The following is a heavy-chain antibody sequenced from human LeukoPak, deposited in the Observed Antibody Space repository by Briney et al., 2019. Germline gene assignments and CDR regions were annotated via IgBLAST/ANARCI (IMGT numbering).Heavy chain of an antibody. CDR3: VREWLFDL. J-gene: IGHJ2*01. CDR1: LFTFCRHI. D-gene: IGHD5-24*01. V-gene: IGHV3-48*02. CDR2: VSSGSNII. Sequence: GGALRLSRVACLFTFCRHIINWVRQTPGKGREWVLHVSSGSNIIYYAKPVKDRFTISRDNAKNSLYLRMNRLRDEDTAVHYCVREWLFDLWGRGPRVSVPS.